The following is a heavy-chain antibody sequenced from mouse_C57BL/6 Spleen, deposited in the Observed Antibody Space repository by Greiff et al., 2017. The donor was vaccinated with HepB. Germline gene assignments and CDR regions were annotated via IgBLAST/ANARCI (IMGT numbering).Heavy chain of an antibody. CDR2: IDPETGGT. CDR1: GYTFTDYE. Sequence: VQLQQSGAELVRPGASVTLSCKASGYTFTDYEMHWVKQTPVHGLEWIGAIDPETGGTAYNQKFKGKAILTADKSSSTAYMELRSLTSEDSAVYYCTRGNYYGSSVFDYWGQGTTLTVSS. CDR3: TRGNYYGSSVFDY. D-gene: IGHD1-1*01. J-gene: IGHJ2*01. V-gene: IGHV1-15*01.